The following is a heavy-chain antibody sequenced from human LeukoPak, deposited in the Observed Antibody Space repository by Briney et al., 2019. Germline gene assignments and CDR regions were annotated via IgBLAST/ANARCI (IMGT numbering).Heavy chain of an antibody. CDR2: MNPNSGNT. CDR1: GYTFTSYD. J-gene: IGHJ4*02. V-gene: IGHV1-8*01. D-gene: IGHD6-19*01. CDR3: ARGRGSGSGWRRFDY. Sequence: ASVKVSCKASGYTFTSYDINWVRQATGQGLEWMGWMNPNSGNTGYAQKFQGRVTMTRDTSISTAYMELSSLTSEDSAVYYCARGRGSGSGWRRFDYWGPGTLVTVSS.